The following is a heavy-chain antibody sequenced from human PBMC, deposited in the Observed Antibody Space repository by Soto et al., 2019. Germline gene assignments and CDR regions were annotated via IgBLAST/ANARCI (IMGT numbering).Heavy chain of an antibody. J-gene: IGHJ4*02. V-gene: IGHV3-21*01. D-gene: IGHD6-19*01. CDR2: ISSTSSYT. CDR1: GCPVRGYG. CDR3: ARDIALAGNY. Sequence: RLSCAASGCPVRGYGLKWVRQPQERGLEWVSSISSTSSYTHYADSVKGRFTISRDNANNSLFLQMNSLRAEDTAVYYCARDIALAGNYWGQGVL.